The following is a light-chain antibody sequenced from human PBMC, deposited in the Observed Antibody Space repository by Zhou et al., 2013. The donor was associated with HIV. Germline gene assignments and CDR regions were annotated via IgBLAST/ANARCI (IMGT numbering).Light chain of an antibody. J-gene: IGKJ2*01. CDR1: QSVSSSY. V-gene: IGKV3-20*01. Sequence: PGERATLSCRASQSVSSSYLAWYQQKPGQAPRLLIYGASSRATGIPDRFSGSGSGTDFTLTISRLEPEDFAVYYCQHYGSPYTFGRGDRAG. CDR2: GAS. CDR3: QHYGSPYT.